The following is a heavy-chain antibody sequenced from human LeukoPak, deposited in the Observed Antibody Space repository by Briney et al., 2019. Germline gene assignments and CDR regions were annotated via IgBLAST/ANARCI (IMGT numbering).Heavy chain of an antibody. CDR1: GFTLSSYG. D-gene: IGHD3-3*01. V-gene: IGHV3-30*02. CDR2: IRYDGSNK. Sequence: PGGSLRLSCAASGFTLSSYGMHWVRQAPGKGLEWVAFIRYDGSNKYYADSVKGRFTISRDNSENTLYLQMNSLRAEDTAVYYCAKGRSGYNYYYMDVWGKGTTVTVSS. J-gene: IGHJ6*03. CDR3: AKGRSGYNYYYMDV.